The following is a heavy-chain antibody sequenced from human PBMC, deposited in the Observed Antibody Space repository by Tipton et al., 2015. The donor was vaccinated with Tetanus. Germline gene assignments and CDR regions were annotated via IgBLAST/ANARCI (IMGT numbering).Heavy chain of an antibody. D-gene: IGHD7-27*01. CDR1: GFPFSSYN. J-gene: IGHJ4*02. CDR2: ISSDGSNQ. V-gene: IGHV3-30*18. CDR3: AKGWGSLDH. Sequence: SLRLSCAASGFPFSSYNMHWVRQAPGKGLESVAGISSDGSNQYYSDSVKGRFTISRDNSKNALYLQMNGLRAEDTAVYYCAKGWGSLDHWGQGTLVTVSS.